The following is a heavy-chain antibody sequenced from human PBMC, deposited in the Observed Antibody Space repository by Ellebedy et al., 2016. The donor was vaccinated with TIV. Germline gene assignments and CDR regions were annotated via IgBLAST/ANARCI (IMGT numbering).Heavy chain of an antibody. J-gene: IGHJ6*02. D-gene: IGHD3-9*01. CDR3: ARGSYDILEGYYGMDV. Sequence: AASVKVSCRASGYTFTSYGIFWVRQPPGQGLEWMGWNSAYNGNTNYTQKLQGRVTMTTDTSTRTAYMELRSLRSDDTAVYYCARGSYDILEGYYGMDVWGQGTTVTVSS. CDR2: NSAYNGNT. CDR1: GYTFTSYG. V-gene: IGHV1-18*01.